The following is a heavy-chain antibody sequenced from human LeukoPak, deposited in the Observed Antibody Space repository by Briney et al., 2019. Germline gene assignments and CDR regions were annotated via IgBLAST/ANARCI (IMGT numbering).Heavy chain of an antibody. J-gene: IGHJ4*02. CDR1: GFTVSSNY. CDR3: ARPRGPRGYSYGYFDY. Sequence: GGSLRLSCAASGFTVSSNYMSWVRQAPGKGLEWVSVIYSGGSTYYADSVKGRFTISRDNSKNTLYLQMNSLRAEDTAVYYCARPRGPRGYSYGYFDYWGQGTLVTVSS. V-gene: IGHV3-53*01. CDR2: IYSGGST. D-gene: IGHD5-18*01.